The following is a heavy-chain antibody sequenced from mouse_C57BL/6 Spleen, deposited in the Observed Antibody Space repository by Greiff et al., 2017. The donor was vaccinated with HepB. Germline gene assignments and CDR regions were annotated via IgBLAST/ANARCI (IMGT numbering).Heavy chain of an antibody. CDR2: IYPGSGST. Sequence: QVQLKQPGAELVKPGASVKMSCKASGYTFTSYWITWVKQRPGQGLEWIGDIYPGSGSTNYNEKFKSKATLTVDTSSSTAYMQLSSLTSEDSAVYYCAREFAGITTVVAPWGQGTTLTVSS. CDR1: GYTFTSYW. D-gene: IGHD1-1*01. J-gene: IGHJ2*01. CDR3: AREFAGITTVVAP. V-gene: IGHV1-55*01.